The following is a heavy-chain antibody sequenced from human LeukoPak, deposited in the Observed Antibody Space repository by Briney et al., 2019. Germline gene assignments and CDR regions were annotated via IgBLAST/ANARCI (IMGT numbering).Heavy chain of an antibody. CDR2: IRYDGSNK. V-gene: IGHV3-30*02. D-gene: IGHD3-22*01. CDR3: AKELYYYDSSGYSYFDY. J-gene: IGHJ4*02. Sequence: GGSLRLSCAASGFTFSSYGMHWVRQAPGKGLEWVAFIRYDGSNKYYADSVKGRFTISRDSSKNTLYLQMNSLRAEDTAVYYCAKELYYYDSSGYSYFDYWGQGTLVTVSS. CDR1: GFTFSSYG.